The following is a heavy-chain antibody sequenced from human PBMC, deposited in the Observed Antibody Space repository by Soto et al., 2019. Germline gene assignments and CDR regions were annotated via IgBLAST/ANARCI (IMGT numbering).Heavy chain of an antibody. CDR1: GFTFNSSA. V-gene: IGHV1-58*01. CDR2: IVVGSGNT. CDR3: AADGYCSGGSCYSRDYYYYGMDV. J-gene: IGHJ6*02. D-gene: IGHD2-15*01. Sequence: ASVKVSRQASGFTFNSSAVQWVRQARGQRLEGIGWIVVGSGNTNYAQKFQERATITRDMSTSTAYMELSSLRSEDTAVYYCAADGYCSGGSCYSRDYYYYGMDVWGQGTTVTVSS.